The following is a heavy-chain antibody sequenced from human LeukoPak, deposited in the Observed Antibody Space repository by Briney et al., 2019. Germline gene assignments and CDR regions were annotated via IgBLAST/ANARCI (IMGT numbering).Heavy chain of an antibody. V-gene: IGHV1-2*02. Sequence: ASVKVSCKASGYTFTGYYIHWVRQAPGQGLEWMGSINPNSGDTNYAQKFQGRVTMTRDTSISTTYMELSRLRSDDTAVYYCARDQYCSGGNCYPYFYYWGPGTLVTVS. D-gene: IGHD2-15*01. CDR1: GYTFTGYY. CDR3: ARDQYCSGGNCYPYFYY. CDR2: INPNSGDT. J-gene: IGHJ4*02.